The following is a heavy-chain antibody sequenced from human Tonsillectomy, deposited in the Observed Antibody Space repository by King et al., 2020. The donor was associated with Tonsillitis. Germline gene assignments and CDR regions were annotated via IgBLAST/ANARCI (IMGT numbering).Heavy chain of an antibody. Sequence: QLVQSGAEVKKPGASVKVSCKASGYTFTGYYMHWVRQAPGQGLEWMGWINPNSGGTNYAQKFQGRVTITRDTSISTAYMELSRLRSDVTAVYYCARTNYYHSSGYYSVDLDYRGQGAMVTVSS. J-gene: IGHJ4*02. V-gene: IGHV1-2*02. CDR1: GYTFTGYY. CDR3: ARTNYYHSSGYYSVDLDY. D-gene: IGHD3-22*01. CDR2: INPNSGGT.